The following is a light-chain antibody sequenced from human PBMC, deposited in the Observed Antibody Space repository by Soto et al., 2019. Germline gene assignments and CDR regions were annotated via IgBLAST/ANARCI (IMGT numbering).Light chain of an antibody. V-gene: IGKV1-9*01. Sequence: DIQLTHSPSFLSASVGDRVTITCRASQGISSYLAWYQQKPGKAPKLLIYAASTLRSGVPSRFSGSGSGTEFTLTISSLQPVDFATYYCQQLNSYPLTFGPGTKVDIK. CDR3: QQLNSYPLT. J-gene: IGKJ3*01. CDR2: AAS. CDR1: QGISSY.